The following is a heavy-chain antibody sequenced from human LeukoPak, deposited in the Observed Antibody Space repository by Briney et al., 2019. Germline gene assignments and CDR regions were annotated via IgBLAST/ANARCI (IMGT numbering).Heavy chain of an antibody. J-gene: IGHJ4*02. CDR3: ARGHIILDY. CDR1: GGSFSGYY. V-gene: IGHV4-34*01. CDR2: INHSGST. Sequence: SETPSLTCAVYGGSFSGYYWSWIRQPPGKGLERIGEINHSGSTNYNPSLKSRVTISVDTSKNQFSLKLSSVTAADTAVYYCARGHIILDYWGQGTLVTVSS. D-gene: IGHD3-3*01.